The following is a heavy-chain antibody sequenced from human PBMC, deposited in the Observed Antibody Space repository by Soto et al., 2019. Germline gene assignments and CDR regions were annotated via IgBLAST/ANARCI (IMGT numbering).Heavy chain of an antibody. Sequence: ASVKVSCKASGYTFTSDGISWVRQAPGQGLEWMGWISAYNGNTNYAQKLQGRVTMTTDTSTSTAYMELRGLRSEDTAVYYCARVPQESSSGKGYFDYWGQGTLVTVSS. D-gene: IGHD3-22*01. V-gene: IGHV1-18*01. CDR2: ISAYNGNT. CDR1: GYTFTSDG. J-gene: IGHJ4*02. CDR3: ARVPQESSSGKGYFDY.